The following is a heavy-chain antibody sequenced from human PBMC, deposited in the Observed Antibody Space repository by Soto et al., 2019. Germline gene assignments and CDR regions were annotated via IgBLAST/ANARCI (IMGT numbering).Heavy chain of an antibody. Sequence: SVKVSCKASGGTFSSYAISWVRQAPGQGLEWMGGIIPIFGTANYAQKFQGRVTITADKSRSTAYMELSSLRSEDTAVYYCATGPDGQYYYGSGSYYYYYGMDVWGQGTTVTVSS. D-gene: IGHD3-10*01. CDR3: ATGPDGQYYYGSGSYYYYYGMDV. CDR2: IIPIFGTA. V-gene: IGHV1-69*06. CDR1: GGTFSSYA. J-gene: IGHJ6*02.